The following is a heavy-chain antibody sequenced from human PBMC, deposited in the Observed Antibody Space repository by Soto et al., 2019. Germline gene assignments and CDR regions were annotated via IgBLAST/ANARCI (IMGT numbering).Heavy chain of an antibody. V-gene: IGHV3-13*05. Sequence: EVQLVESGGGLVQPGGSLRLSCEASGLTFRNYDMHWVRQGTGKGLEWVSGISAAGDPDYADSVEGRFTISRENAQNSFILQMNSLRVGDTAVYYCARTDRDFYGLDVWGQGTTVIVSS. J-gene: IGHJ6*02. CDR2: ISAAGDP. CDR3: ARTDRDFYGLDV. CDR1: GLTFRNYD.